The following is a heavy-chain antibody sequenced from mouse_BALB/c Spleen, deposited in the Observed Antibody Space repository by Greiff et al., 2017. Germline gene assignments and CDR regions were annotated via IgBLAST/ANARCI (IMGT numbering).Heavy chain of an antibody. Sequence: QVQLKQSGAELARPGASVKLSCKASGYTFTSYWMQWVKQRPGQGLEWIGAIYPGDGDTRYTQKFKGKATLTADKSSSTAYMQLSSLASEDSAVYYCARFDENYYFDYWGQGTTLTVSS. V-gene: IGHV1-87*01. J-gene: IGHJ2*01. CDR3: ARFDENYYFDY. CDR1: GYTFTSYW. CDR2: IYPGDGDT.